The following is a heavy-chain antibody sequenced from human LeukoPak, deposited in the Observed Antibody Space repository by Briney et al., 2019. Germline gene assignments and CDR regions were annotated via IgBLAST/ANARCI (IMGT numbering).Heavy chain of an antibody. J-gene: IGHJ5*02. CDR1: GLTFSSYC. Sequence: GGSLRLSCAASGLTFSSYCMSWVRQAPGKGLEWVSAINRSGGSTYYADSVKGRFTISRGNSKNTLYLQMNSLRAEDTAVYYCAKAGHEVHCYGSGSYYRNNWFDPWGQGTLVTVSS. V-gene: IGHV3-23*01. D-gene: IGHD3-10*01. CDR2: INRSGGST. CDR3: AKAGHEVHCYGSGSYYRNNWFDP.